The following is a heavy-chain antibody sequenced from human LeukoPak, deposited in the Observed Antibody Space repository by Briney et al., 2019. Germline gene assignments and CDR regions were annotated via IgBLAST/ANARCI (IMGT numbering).Heavy chain of an antibody. V-gene: IGHV3-30*03. Sequence: PGGSLRLSCAASGFTFSSYGMHWVRQAPGKGLEWVAVISYDGSNKYYADSVKGRFTISRDNSKNTLYLQMNSLRAEDTAVYYCATGSVAGNFDYWGQGTLVTVSS. J-gene: IGHJ4*02. CDR1: GFTFSSYG. CDR3: ATGSVAGNFDY. CDR2: ISYDGSNK. D-gene: IGHD6-19*01.